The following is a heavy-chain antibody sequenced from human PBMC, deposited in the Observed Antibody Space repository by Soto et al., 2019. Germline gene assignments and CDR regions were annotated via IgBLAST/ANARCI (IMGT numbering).Heavy chain of an antibody. D-gene: IGHD3-10*01. CDR1: GFSFEDYG. CDR2: ISWNSRNI. J-gene: IGHJ6*02. Sequence: GGSLRLSCAASGFSFEDYGMHWVRQAPGKGLEWVSSISWNSRNIAYADSVKGRFTVSRDNAKNSLYLQMNSLRPEDTALYYCAKDIARYQLVLITEGMDVWGQGTTVTVSS. V-gene: IGHV3-9*01. CDR3: AKDIARYQLVLITEGMDV.